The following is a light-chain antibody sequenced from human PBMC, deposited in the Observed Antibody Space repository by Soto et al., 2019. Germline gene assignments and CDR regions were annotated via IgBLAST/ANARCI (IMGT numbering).Light chain of an antibody. CDR3: SSYGGSNTVV. CDR1: SSDVGGYNY. J-gene: IGLJ2*01. V-gene: IGLV2-8*01. CDR2: EVS. Sequence: QSVLTQPPSASGSPGQSVTISCTGSSSDVGGYNYVSWYQQHPGKAPKLMIYEVSKRPSGVPDRLSGSKSGNTAALTVSGLQAADEADYYCSSYGGSNTVVVGGGTKLTVL.